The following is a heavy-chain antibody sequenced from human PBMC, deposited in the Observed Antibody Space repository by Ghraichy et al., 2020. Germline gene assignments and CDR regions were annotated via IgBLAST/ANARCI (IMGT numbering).Heavy chain of an antibody. J-gene: IGHJ5*02. CDR3: VKAWGYCSGGTCPPYNLFTP. CDR1: GLTFSSYA. Sequence: GGSLRLSCVASGLTFSSYAMTWVRQAPGKGLEWVSSISAGGGSAYYADSVKGRFSISRDNSKDTMYLQMNSLRAEDAAVYFCVKAWGYCSGGTCPPYNLFTPWGQGTLVTVSS. D-gene: IGHD2-15*01. V-gene: IGHV3-23*01. CDR2: ISAGGGSA.